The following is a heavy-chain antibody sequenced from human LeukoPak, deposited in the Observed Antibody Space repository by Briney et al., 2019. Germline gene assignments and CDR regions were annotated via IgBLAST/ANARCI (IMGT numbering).Heavy chain of an antibody. V-gene: IGHV4-61*02. J-gene: IGHJ3*02. Sequence: SETLSLTCTVSGGSISSGSYYWSWIRQPAGKGLEWIGRIYTSGSTNYNPSLRSRVTISVDTSKNLFSLKLSSVTAADTAVYYCARVTYYYDSSGYVDAFDIWGQGTMVTVSS. D-gene: IGHD3-22*01. CDR2: IYTSGST. CDR1: GGSISSGSYY. CDR3: ARVTYYYDSSGYVDAFDI.